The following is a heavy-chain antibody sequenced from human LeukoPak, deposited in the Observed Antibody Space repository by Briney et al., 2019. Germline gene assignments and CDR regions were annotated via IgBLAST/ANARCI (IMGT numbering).Heavy chain of an antibody. V-gene: IGHV4-34*01. CDR1: GGSLSGYY. J-gene: IGHJ4*02. CDR3: ARNRAFDY. CDR2: INHSGST. Sequence: NPSETLSLTCAVYGGSLSGYYWSWIRQPPGKGLEWIGEINHSGSTNYNPSLKSRVTISVDTSKNECSLKLSSVTAADTAVYYCARNRAFDYGGQGTLVTVSS. D-gene: IGHD1/OR15-1a*01.